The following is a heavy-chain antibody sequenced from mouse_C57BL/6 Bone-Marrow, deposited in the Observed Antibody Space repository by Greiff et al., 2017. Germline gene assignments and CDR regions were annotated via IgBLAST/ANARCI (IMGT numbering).Heavy chain of an antibody. J-gene: IGHJ1*03. CDR2: ISSGSSTI. V-gene: IGHV5-17*01. D-gene: IGHD1-1*01. Sequence: DVQLQESGGGLVKPGGSLKLSCAASGFTFSDYGMHWVRQAPEKGLEWVAYISSGSSTIYYAATVKGRFTISRDNAKNTLFLQMTRLMSEDTAMYYCARPYYGSSPWWYFDVWGTGTTVTVSS. CDR1: GFTFSDYG. CDR3: ARPYYGSSPWWYFDV.